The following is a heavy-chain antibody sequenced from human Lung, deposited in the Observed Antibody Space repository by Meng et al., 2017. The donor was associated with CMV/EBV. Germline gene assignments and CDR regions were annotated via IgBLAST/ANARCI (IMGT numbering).Heavy chain of an antibody. CDR3: ARGGSPWSLHAALFES. J-gene: IGHJ4*02. Sequence: SXTLSLXCSVSGASINSYYWSWIRQPPGKGLEWIGYIYYSGSTNYNPSLKSRVTISLDRSKNQFSLKLNSVTGADTTVYYCARGGSPWSLHAALFESWAQGKXVNGAS. V-gene: IGHV4-59*01. CDR2: IYYSGST. CDR1: GASINSYY. D-gene: IGHD2-15*01.